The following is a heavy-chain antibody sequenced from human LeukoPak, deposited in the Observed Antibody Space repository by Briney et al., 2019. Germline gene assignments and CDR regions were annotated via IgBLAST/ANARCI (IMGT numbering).Heavy chain of an antibody. Sequence: GGSLRLSCAASGFTFSSYAMSWVRQAPGKGLEWVSATSGSGDSTYYADSVKGRFTISRDNSKNTLYLHMNSLRAEDTAVYYCARTVDTAMVTIDYWGQGTLVTVSS. CDR2: TSGSGDST. J-gene: IGHJ4*02. CDR1: GFTFSSYA. D-gene: IGHD5-18*01. V-gene: IGHV3-23*01. CDR3: ARTVDTAMVTIDY.